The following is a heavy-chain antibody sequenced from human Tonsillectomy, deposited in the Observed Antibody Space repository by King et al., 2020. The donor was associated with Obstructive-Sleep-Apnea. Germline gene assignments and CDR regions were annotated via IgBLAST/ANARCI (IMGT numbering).Heavy chain of an antibody. CDR1: GGSISSGGYY. CDR3: ARVGASSFGELFSPPYNWFDP. D-gene: IGHD3-10*01. Sequence: VQLQESGPGLVKPSQTLSLTCTVSGGSISSGGYYWSWIRQHPGKGLEWIGYIYYSGSTYYNPSLKSRVTISVDTSKNQFSLKLSSVTAADTAVYYCARVGASSFGELFSPPYNWFDPWGQGTLVTVSS. J-gene: IGHJ5*02. V-gene: IGHV4-31*03. CDR2: IYYSGST.